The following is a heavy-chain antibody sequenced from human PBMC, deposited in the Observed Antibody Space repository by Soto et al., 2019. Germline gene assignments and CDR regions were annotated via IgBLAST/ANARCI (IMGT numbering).Heavy chain of an antibody. V-gene: IGHV1-8*02. J-gene: IGHJ4*02. CDR3: ARGRSDYLDY. D-gene: IGHD2-15*01. CDR2: MNPKXGTT. Sequence: XSVKXSCKASGYTFTSYEINGVRQATGQGIEWMGXMNPKXGTTGYAQKFPXRVTMTRXXSIRKAYMELSSLRSEDKAVYYCARGRSDYLDYWGKGTLVTVCS. CDR1: GYTFTSYE.